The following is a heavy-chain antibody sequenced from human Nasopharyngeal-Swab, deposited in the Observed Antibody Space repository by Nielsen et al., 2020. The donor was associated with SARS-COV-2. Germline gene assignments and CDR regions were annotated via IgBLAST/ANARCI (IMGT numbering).Heavy chain of an antibody. CDR2: TYFRSKWLN. J-gene: IGHJ4*02. CDR1: GDSVSSNSAA. V-gene: IGHV6-1*01. Sequence: SQTLSLTCAISGDSVSSNSAAWTWIRQSPSRGLEWLGRTYFRSKWLNDYAVSVKSRITINHDTSRNQFSLQLNSVTPEDTAIYYCARGSGTYSDYFAYWGQGTLVSVSS. CDR3: ARGSGTYSDYFAY. D-gene: IGHD1-26*01.